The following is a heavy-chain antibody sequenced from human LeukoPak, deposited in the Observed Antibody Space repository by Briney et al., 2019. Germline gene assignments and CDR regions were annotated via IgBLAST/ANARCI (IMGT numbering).Heavy chain of an antibody. Sequence: SETLSLTCTVSGYSISSGYYWGWIRQPPGKGLEWIGSIYHSGSTNYNPSLKSRVTISVDTSKNQFSLKLSSVTAADTAVYYCARLNYYGSGSSYAFDIWGQGTMVTVSS. J-gene: IGHJ3*02. CDR2: IYHSGST. CDR1: GYSISSGYY. CDR3: ARLNYYGSGSSYAFDI. V-gene: IGHV4-38-2*02. D-gene: IGHD3-10*01.